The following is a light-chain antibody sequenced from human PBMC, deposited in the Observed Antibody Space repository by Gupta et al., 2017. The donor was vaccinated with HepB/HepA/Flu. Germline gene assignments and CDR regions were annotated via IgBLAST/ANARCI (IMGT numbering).Light chain of an antibody. V-gene: IGKV1-6*01. CDR2: AAS. Sequence: AIQMTQSPPSLSASVGDRVTITCRASQSIKNDLGWYQQKPGKAPKLLIYAASTLHSGVPSRFSGSGSGTDFTLIISGLQPEDFATYFCLQDSTYPYTFGQGTKV. CDR3: LQDSTYPYT. CDR1: QSIKND. J-gene: IGKJ2*01.